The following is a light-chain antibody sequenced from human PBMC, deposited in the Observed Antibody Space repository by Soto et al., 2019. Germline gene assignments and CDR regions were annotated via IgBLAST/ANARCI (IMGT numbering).Light chain of an antibody. CDR3: QQYNRWPFT. CDR2: GAS. J-gene: IGKJ3*01. CDR1: QSISSN. Sequence: VMRQSPATLSVTPGEGATLSSRASQSISSNLAWYQHKSGQAPRLLIYGASPRATGIPDRFSGSGSGTEFTLTISSLQSGEFAVYHCQQYNRWPFTFGPGTKVDI. V-gene: IGKV3-15*01.